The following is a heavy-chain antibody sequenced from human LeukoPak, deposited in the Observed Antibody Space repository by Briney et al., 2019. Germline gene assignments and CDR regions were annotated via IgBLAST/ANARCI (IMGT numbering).Heavy chain of an antibody. CDR2: ISSSGSDT. Sequence: PGGSLRLSCTASGFTFSDHYMTWIRQAPGKGLEWVSYISSSGSDTDYRDSVKGRFTISRDNAKKSLLLQMNSLRVEDTAVYYCARAFNWGRGTQVTVSS. V-gene: IGHV3-11*06. J-gene: IGHJ4*02. CDR1: GFTFSDHY. CDR3: ARAFN.